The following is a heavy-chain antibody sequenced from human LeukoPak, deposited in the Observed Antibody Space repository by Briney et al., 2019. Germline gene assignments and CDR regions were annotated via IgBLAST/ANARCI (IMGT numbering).Heavy chain of an antibody. D-gene: IGHD6-25*01. V-gene: IGHV5-10-1*01. Sequence: GESLGISCKGSGSSFTSYWISWVRQMPGKGLEWMGRIDPSDSYTNYSPSFQGHVTISADKSISTAYLQRSSLKASDTAMYYCARQRLEELGYYYGMDVWGKGTTVTVSS. CDR3: ARQRLEELGYYYGMDV. J-gene: IGHJ6*04. CDR1: GSSFTSYW. CDR2: IDPSDSYT.